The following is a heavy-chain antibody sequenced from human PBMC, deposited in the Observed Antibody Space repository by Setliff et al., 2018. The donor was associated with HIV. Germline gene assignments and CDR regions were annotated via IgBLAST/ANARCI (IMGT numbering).Heavy chain of an antibody. CDR1: GGPSGSLTSTSYY. CDR3: ARASGAWPYYYYYMDV. D-gene: IGHD3-10*01. Sequence: SETLSLTCTVSGGPSGSLTSTSYYWGWIRQPPGGGLEWIGSIYFGGTTYYSPSLKSRVTISIPTSRNQFSLILTSVTAADTAVYYCARASGAWPYYYYYMDVWGKGTTVTV. V-gene: IGHV4-39*07. CDR2: IYFGGTT. J-gene: IGHJ6*03.